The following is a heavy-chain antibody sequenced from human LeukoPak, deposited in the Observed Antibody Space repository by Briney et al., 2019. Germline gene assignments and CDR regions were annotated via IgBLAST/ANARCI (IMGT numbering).Heavy chain of an antibody. CDR1: GFIFSSYG. CDR3: AKAEYYDVLTGYLDAFDV. V-gene: IGHV3-30*18. CDR2: VSYDGSYK. J-gene: IGHJ3*01. D-gene: IGHD3-9*01. Sequence: GGSLRLSCAASGFIFSSYGMHWVRQAPGKGLEWVAVVSYDGSYKYYTDSVKGRFTISRDNSKDTLYLQMNSLRAEDTALYYCAKAEYYDVLTGYLDAFDVWGQGTMVTISS.